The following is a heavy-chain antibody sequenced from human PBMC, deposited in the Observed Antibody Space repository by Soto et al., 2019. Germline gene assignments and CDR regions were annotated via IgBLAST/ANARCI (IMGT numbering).Heavy chain of an antibody. Sequence: SSGMPVALKTPGKGLEWVAVISYDGSNKYYADSVKGRFTISRDNSKNTLYLQMNSLRAEDTAVYYCAKSDIVGVPAAIDYYYGMGVCGQGTTLTGSS. J-gene: IGHJ6*01. CDR1: SSG. CDR2: ISYDGSNK. V-gene: IGHV3-30*18. CDR3: AKSDIVGVPAAIDYYYGMGV. D-gene: IGHD2-2*01.